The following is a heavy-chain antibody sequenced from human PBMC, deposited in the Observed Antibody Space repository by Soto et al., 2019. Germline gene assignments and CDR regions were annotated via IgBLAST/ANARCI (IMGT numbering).Heavy chain of an antibody. V-gene: IGHV1-46*01. D-gene: IGHD2-8*01. CDR2: INPSGGST. CDR1: GYTFTSYY. J-gene: IGHJ6*02. CDR3: ARDRPHTTIMVYADYYYYYGMDF. Sequence: ASVKVSCKASGYTFTSYYMPWVRQAPGQGLEWMGIINPSGGSTSYAQKFQGRVTMTRDTSTSTVYMELSSLRSEDTAVYYCARDRPHTTIMVYADYYYYYGMDFWGQGTTVTVSS.